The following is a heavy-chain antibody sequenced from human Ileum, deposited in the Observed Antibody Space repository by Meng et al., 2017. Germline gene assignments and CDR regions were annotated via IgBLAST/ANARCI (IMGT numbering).Heavy chain of an antibody. D-gene: IGHD1-7*01. CDR2: IYHSGST. Sequence: QVRLQRPGPGLVKPSGTLSLTCAVSGGSISSSNWWSWVRQPPGKGLEWIGEIYHSGSTNYNPSLKSRVTISVDKSKNQFSLKLSSVTAADTAVYYCASLRYNWNYSADYWGQGTLVTVSS. V-gene: IGHV4-4*02. J-gene: IGHJ4*02. CDR3: ASLRYNWNYSADY. CDR1: GGSISSSNW.